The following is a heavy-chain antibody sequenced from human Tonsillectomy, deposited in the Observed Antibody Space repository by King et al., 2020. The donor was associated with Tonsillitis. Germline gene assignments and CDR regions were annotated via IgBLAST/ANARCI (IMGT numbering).Heavy chain of an antibody. D-gene: IGHD3-10*01. Sequence: VQLVESGGGVVQPGRSLRLSCAASGFTFSSYGMHWVHQAPGKGLEWVAVISYDGTNKYYADSVKGRFTISRDNSKNTLYLQMNSLRPEDTAVYYCAKVHDYGSGSYFNYYYGMDVWGQGTTVTVSS. CDR3: AKVHDYGSGSYFNYYYGMDV. CDR1: GFTFSSYG. J-gene: IGHJ6*02. CDR2: ISYDGTNK. V-gene: IGHV3-30*18.